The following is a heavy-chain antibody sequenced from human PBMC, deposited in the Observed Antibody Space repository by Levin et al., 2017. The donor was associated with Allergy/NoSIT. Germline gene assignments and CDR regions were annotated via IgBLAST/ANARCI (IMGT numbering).Heavy chain of an antibody. CDR3: ARDNAVTTGYDYYDDGMDG. CDR2: IKQDGSEK. Sequence: GESLKISCAASGFTFSSYWMSWVRQAPGKGLEWVANIKQDGSEKYYVDSVKGRFTISRDNAKHSLYLQMKSMRAEDTAVYYCARDNAVTTGYDYYDDGMDGWGQGTTVTVSS. V-gene: IGHV3-7*01. D-gene: IGHD4-17*01. J-gene: IGHJ6*02. CDR1: GFTFSSYW.